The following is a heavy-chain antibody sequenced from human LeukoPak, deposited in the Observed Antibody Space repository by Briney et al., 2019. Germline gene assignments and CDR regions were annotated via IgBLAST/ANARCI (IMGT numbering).Heavy chain of an antibody. CDR2: INPNSGGT. V-gene: IGHV1-2*02. CDR1: GYTFTGYY. D-gene: IGHD3-3*01. CDR3: ARGLGGSGIDP. J-gene: IGHJ5*02. Sequence: ASVKVSCKASGYTFTGYYMHWVRQAPGQGLEWMGWINPNSGGTNYAQKFQGRVTMTRDTSISTAYMDLSNLGSDDTAVYYCARGLGGSGIDPWGQGTLVTVSS.